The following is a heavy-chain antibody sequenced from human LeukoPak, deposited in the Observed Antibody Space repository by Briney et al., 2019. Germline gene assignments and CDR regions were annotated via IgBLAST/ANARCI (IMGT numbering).Heavy chain of an antibody. J-gene: IGHJ4*02. Sequence: ASVKVSCTASGYTFIAYYIHWVRQAPGQGLEWMGCINPNTGGTNYAQKFQGRVTMTRDTSISTAYMELSRLTSDDTAMYYCAKNEGYCSGGGCYRFDYWGQGTLVSVSS. D-gene: IGHD2-15*01. CDR1: GYTFIAYY. CDR3: AKNEGYCSGGGCYRFDY. V-gene: IGHV1-2*02. CDR2: INPNTGGT.